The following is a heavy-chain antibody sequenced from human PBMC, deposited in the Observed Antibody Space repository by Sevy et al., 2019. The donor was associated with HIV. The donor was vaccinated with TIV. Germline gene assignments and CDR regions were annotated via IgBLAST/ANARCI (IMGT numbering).Heavy chain of an antibody. V-gene: IGHV3-23*01. J-gene: IGHJ4*02. CDR2: ISGSGGST. D-gene: IGHD3-22*01. CDR3: AKDSYFDNTLFDY. CDR1: GVTISNYA. Sequence: GGSLRLSCATSGVTISNYAMNWVRQAPGKGLEWVSGISGSGGSTYYADSVMGRFTISRDNSKNTLYLQMNSLRAEDTAVYYCAKDSYFDNTLFDYWGQGTLVTVSS.